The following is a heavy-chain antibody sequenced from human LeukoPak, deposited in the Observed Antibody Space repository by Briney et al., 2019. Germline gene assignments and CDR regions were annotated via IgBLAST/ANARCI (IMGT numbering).Heavy chain of an antibody. J-gene: IGHJ6*03. D-gene: IGHD5-18*01. CDR1: GGSISSYY. CDR3: ARQMNTAMVTGHYYYYMDV. Sequence: SETLSLTCTVSGGSISSYYWSWIRQPPGKGLEWIGYIYYSGSTNYNPSLKSRVTISVDTSKNQFSLKLSSVTAADTAVYYCARQMNTAMVTGHYYYYMDVWGKGTTVTVSS. CDR2: IYYSGST. V-gene: IGHV4-59*08.